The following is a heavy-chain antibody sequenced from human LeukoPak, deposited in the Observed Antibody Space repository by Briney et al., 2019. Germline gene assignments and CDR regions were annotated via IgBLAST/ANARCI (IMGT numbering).Heavy chain of an antibody. J-gene: IGHJ4*02. CDR2: FDPEDDKT. CDR1: GYTLTELS. V-gene: IGHV1-24*01. D-gene: IGHD5-18*01. CDR3: ATVRGYSYGRFFGDFDH. Sequence: SVKVSCKVSGYTLTELSMNWVRQAPGKGHEWMRGFDPEDDKTIYAQKLQGRVTMTEDTSTDTAYMELSSLRSEDTAMYYCATVRGYSYGRFFGDFDHWGQGTLVTVSS.